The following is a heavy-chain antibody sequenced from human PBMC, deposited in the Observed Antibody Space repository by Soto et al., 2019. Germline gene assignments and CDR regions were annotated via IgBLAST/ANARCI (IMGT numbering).Heavy chain of an antibody. J-gene: IGHJ5*02. CDR1: GGTFSTYA. CDR2: IIPIFGAA. CDR3: ARVTMVRGVHNSFDP. V-gene: IGHV1-69*01. Sequence: QVQLVQCGAEVKKPGSSVKVSCKASGGTFSTYAINWVRQAPGQGLEWMGGIIPIFGAANYAQKFQGRVTITADESTSTAYMELGSLRSEDTAVYYCARVTMVRGVHNSFDPWGQGTLVTVSS. D-gene: IGHD3-10*01.